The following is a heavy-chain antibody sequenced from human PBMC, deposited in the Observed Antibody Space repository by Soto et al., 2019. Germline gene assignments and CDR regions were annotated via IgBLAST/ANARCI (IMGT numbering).Heavy chain of an antibody. CDR2: INHSGST. CDR3: ARDQITMVRGVITYYYYYGMDV. J-gene: IGHJ6*02. CDR1: GGSFSGYY. D-gene: IGHD3-10*01. V-gene: IGHV4-34*01. Sequence: SETLSLTCAVYGGSFSGYYWSWIRQPPGKGLEWIGEINHSGSTNYNPSLKSRVTISVDTSKNQFSLKLSSVTAADTAVYYCARDQITMVRGVITYYYYYGMDVWGQGTTVTV.